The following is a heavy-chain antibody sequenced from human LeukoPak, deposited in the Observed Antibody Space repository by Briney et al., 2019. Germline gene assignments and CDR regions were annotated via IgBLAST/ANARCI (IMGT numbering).Heavy chain of an antibody. D-gene: IGHD3-3*01. CDR3: ARGAWTDFRSGYHNYYYYGMDV. CDR1: GFTFSSYA. Sequence: GGSLRLSCAASGFTFSSYAMHWVRQAPGKGLEWVAVISYDGSNKYYADSVKGRFTISRDNSKNTLYLQMNSLRAEDTAVYYCARGAWTDFRSGYHNYYYYGMDVWGQGTTVTVSS. V-gene: IGHV3-30*04. J-gene: IGHJ6*02. CDR2: ISYDGSNK.